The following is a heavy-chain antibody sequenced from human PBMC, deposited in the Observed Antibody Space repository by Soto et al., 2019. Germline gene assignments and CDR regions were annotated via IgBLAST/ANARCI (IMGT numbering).Heavy chain of an antibody. Sequence: ASVKVSCKASGYTFTGYYMHWVRQAPGQGLEWMGWINPNSGGTNYAQKFQGWVTMTRDTSISTAYMELSRLRSDDTAVYYCARGFSSTSCRSYYYYYGMDVWGQGTTVTVSS. CDR3: ARGFSSTSCRSYYYYYGMDV. CDR1: GYTFTGYY. V-gene: IGHV1-2*04. D-gene: IGHD2-2*01. CDR2: INPNSGGT. J-gene: IGHJ6*02.